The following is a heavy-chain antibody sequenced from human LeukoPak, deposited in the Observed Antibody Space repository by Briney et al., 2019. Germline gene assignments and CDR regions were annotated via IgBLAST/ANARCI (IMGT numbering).Heavy chain of an antibody. CDR1: GGTFSSYA. J-gene: IGHJ4*02. CDR3: ARDDRVWFGD. D-gene: IGHD3-10*01. V-gene: IGHV1-69*13. CDR2: IIPIFGTA. Sequence: SVEVSCKASGGTFSSYAISWVRQAPGQGLEWMGGIIPIFGTANYAQKFQGRVTITADESTSTAYVELSSLRSEDMAVYYCARDDRVWFGDWGQGTLVTVSS.